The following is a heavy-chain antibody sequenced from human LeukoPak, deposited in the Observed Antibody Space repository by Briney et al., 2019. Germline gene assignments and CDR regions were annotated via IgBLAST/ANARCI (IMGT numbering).Heavy chain of an antibody. CDR2: IYYSGST. D-gene: IGHD3-22*01. J-gene: IGHJ6*02. V-gene: IGHV4-30-4*01. CDR1: GGSISSGDYY. CDR3: ARVGYYYDSSGYDGMDV. Sequence: PSETLSLTCTVSGGSISSGDYYWSSIRQPPGKGLEWIGYIYYSGSTYYNPSLKSRVTISVDTSKNQFSLKLSSVTAADTAVYYCARVGYYYDSSGYDGMDVWGQGTTVTVSS.